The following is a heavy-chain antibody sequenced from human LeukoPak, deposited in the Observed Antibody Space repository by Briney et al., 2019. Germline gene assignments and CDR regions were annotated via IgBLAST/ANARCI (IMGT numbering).Heavy chain of an antibody. CDR3: ARAGYPYGDYVEGNWFDP. Sequence: PGGSLRLSCAASGFTFSSLAMHWVRQAPGKGLEWVSVISGSGGTTYYADSVKGRFTTSRDNSKNTLYLQMNSLRAEDTAVYYCARAGYPYGDYVEGNWFDPWGQGTLVTVSS. D-gene: IGHD4-17*01. CDR2: ISGSGGTT. V-gene: IGHV3-23*01. CDR1: GFTFSSLA. J-gene: IGHJ5*02.